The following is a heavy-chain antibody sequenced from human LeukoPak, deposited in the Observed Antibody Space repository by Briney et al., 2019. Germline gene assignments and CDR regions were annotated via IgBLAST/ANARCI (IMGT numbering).Heavy chain of an antibody. D-gene: IGHD6-19*01. J-gene: IGHJ5*02. Sequence: GSLRLSCAASGFTFSSYWMSWVRQAPGKGLEWVANIKQDGSEKYYVDSVKGRFTISRDNAKNSLYLQMNSLRAEDTAVYYCARDRGIAVAGKGVNWFDPWGQGTLVTVSS. CDR2: IKQDGSEK. CDR3: ARDRGIAVAGKGVNWFDP. CDR1: GFTFSSYW. V-gene: IGHV3-7*01.